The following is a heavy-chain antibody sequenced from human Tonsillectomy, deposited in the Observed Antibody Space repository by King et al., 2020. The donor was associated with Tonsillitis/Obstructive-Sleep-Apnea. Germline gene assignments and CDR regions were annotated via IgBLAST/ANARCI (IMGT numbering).Heavy chain of an antibody. J-gene: IGHJ4*02. V-gene: IGHV3-23*04. CDR2: ISGSGGST. CDR3: ATARGGCCSSTSCRYYFDY. Sequence: VQLVESGGGLVQPGGSLRLSCAASGFTFSSYDMSWVRQAPGKGLEWVSAISGSGGSTYYADSVKGRFTDSRDNSKNTLYLQKNSLRAEDTAVYYCATARGGCCSSTSCRYYFDYWGQGTLGTVSS. CDR1: GFTFSSYD. D-gene: IGHD2-2*01.